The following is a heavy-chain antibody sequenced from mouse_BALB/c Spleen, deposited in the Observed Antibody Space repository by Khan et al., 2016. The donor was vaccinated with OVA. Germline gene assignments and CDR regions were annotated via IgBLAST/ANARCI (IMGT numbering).Heavy chain of an antibody. CDR1: GYSITSDYA. V-gene: IGHV3-2*02. D-gene: IGHD2-3*01. J-gene: IGHJ4*01. CDR3: GSDGSRYNDAMGY. CDR2: ISSSGST. Sequence: EVQLQESGPGLVKPSQSLSLTCTVTGYSITSDYAWNWIRQFPGNKLEWMGYISSSGSTNYNPALKSRISITRDTSKNQFFLQLNAVPTEDTASYYCGSDGSRYNDAMGYWGQGTLVTVSS.